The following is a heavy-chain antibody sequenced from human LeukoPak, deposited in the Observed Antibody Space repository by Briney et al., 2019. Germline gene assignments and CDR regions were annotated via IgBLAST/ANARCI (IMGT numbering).Heavy chain of an antibody. D-gene: IGHD3-22*01. CDR2: ISASGAVP. Sequence: KPGGSLRLSCAASGFRFDSFYMGWIRQVPGKGLDYIALISASGAVPYYAESEKGRFTISRDNAKNSVSLQMNSLSADDTAVYYCARSLIVASEDYWGQGTLVTVSS. V-gene: IGHV3-11*04. CDR1: GFRFDSFY. CDR3: ARSLIVASEDY. J-gene: IGHJ4*02.